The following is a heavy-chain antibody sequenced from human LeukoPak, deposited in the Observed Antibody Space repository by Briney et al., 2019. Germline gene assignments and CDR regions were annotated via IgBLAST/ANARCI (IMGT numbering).Heavy chain of an antibody. D-gene: IGHD2-8*01. Sequence: TPSETLSLTCTVSGGSISSYYWSWIRQPPGKGLEWIGYIYYSGSTNYNPSLKSRVTISVDTSKNQFSLKLSSVTAADTAVYYCARDVREWVFDYWGQGALVTVSS. CDR1: GGSISSYY. CDR2: IYYSGST. J-gene: IGHJ4*02. V-gene: IGHV4-59*01. CDR3: ARDVREWVFDY.